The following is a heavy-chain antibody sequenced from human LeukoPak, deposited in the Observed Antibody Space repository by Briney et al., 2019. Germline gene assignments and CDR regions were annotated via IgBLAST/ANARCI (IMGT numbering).Heavy chain of an antibody. Sequence: GGCLRLSCVGSGFPFSSYSMNWVRQAPGKVLEWVSSIHLNDKHIKYADSVKDRFTIYRDNTKNSLFLQMDSLRVEDTDVYDCARDRGVGMRNWFTSWGQGTLVTVSS. CDR3: ARDRGVGMRNWFTS. CDR2: IHLNDKHI. D-gene: IGHD3-10*01. CDR1: GFPFSSYS. V-gene: IGHV3-21*01. J-gene: IGHJ5*01.